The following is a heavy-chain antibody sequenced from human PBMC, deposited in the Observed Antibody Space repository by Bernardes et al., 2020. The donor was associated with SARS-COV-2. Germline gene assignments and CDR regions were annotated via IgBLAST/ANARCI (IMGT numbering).Heavy chain of an antibody. Sequence: ASVKVSCKASGYTFTSYYLHWVRQAPGQGPDWMGMIHPSAGTTTYAQKFQGRVTITRDTSTSTLYMELNSLRSEDTALYYCARADYGRLEYWGQGSLVTVSS. D-gene: IGHD4-17*01. J-gene: IGHJ4*02. CDR3: ARADYGRLEY. CDR1: GYTFTSYY. V-gene: IGHV1-46*03. CDR2: IHPSAGTT.